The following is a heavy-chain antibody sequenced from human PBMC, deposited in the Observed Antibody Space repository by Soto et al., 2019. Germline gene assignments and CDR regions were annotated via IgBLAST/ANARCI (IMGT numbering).Heavy chain of an antibody. CDR2: INPSGGST. V-gene: IGHV1-46*01. CDR1: GYTFTSYY. D-gene: IGHD1-26*01. CDR3: ARDSGPPRPGIYGMDV. J-gene: IGHJ6*02. Sequence: GASVKVSCKASGYTFTSYYMHWVRQAPGQGLEWMGIINPSGGSTSYAQKFQGRVTMTRDTSTSTVYMELSSLRSEDTAVYYCARDSGPPRPGIYGMDVWGQGTTVTVSS.